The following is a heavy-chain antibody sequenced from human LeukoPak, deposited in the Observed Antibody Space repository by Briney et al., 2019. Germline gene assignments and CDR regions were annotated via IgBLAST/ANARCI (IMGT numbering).Heavy chain of an antibody. J-gene: IGHJ4*02. Sequence: SETLSLTCTVSGGSISSSSYYWGWIRQPPGKGLEWIGSIYYSGSTYYNPSLKSRVTISVDTSKNQFSLKLSSVTAADTAVYYCARLGVILWFGELSQPFDYWGQGTLVTVSS. V-gene: IGHV4-39*01. CDR3: ARLGVILWFGELSQPFDY. D-gene: IGHD3-10*01. CDR2: IYYSGST. CDR1: GGSISSSSYY.